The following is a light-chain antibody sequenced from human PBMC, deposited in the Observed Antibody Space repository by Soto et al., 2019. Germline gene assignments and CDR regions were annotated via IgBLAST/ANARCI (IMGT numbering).Light chain of an antibody. J-gene: IGLJ1*01. CDR3: CSYADGSIYF. CDR1: SRDVGAYDY. Sequence: QSFLTQPASVSGSPGQSITISCTGTSRDVGAYDYVSWYLQYPDKAPQLLIYYVDHRPSGVSSRFSGSKSGNTASLTISGLQAEDEGDYYCCSYADGSIYFFGTGTKVTVL. V-gene: IGLV2-14*03. CDR2: YVD.